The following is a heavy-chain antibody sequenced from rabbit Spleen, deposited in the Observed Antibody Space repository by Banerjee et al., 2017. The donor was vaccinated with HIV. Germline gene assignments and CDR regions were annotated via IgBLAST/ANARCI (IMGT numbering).Heavy chain of an antibody. CDR3: ARDTSSSFSSYGMDL. Sequence: QSLEESGGGLVKPGGTLTLTCTASGFSFSSSDYMCWVRQAPGKGLEWIACIYAGSSGSTYSATWAKGRFTISKTSSTTVTLQMTSLTAADTATYFCARDTSSSFSSYGMDLWGPGTLVTVS. CDR2: IYAGSSGST. D-gene: IGHD1-1*01. J-gene: IGHJ6*01. CDR1: GFSFSSSDY. V-gene: IGHV1S40*01.